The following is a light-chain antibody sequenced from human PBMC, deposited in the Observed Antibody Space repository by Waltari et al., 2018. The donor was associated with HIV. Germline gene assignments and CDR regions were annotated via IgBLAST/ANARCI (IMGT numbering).Light chain of an antibody. CDR3: QSYDSSLSGSWV. Sequence: QSVLTQPPSVSGAPGQRVTFSCTGSSSNIGAGYDVHWYQQLPGTAPKLLIYCNTNRPSGVPDRFSGSKSGTSASLAITGLQAEDEADYYCQSYDSSLSGSWVFGGGTKLTVL. J-gene: IGLJ3*02. CDR1: SSNIGAGYD. CDR2: CNT. V-gene: IGLV1-40*01.